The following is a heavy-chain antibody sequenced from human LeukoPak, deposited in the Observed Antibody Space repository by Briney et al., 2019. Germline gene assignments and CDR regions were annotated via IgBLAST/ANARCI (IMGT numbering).Heavy chain of an antibody. CDR1: ASTFNTYA. CDR2: ISTGNGNT. V-gene: IGHV1-3*03. D-gene: IGHD3-10*01. J-gene: IGHJ4*02. Sequence: ASVTVSCKASASTFNTYAIHWVRQAPGQGLEWMGWISTGNGNTRYSKAFQDRVTITRDTSASTVYMDLRGLRSEDMAVYYCARENYYRIGRFDRAYLDDWGQGTLVTVSS. CDR3: ARENYYRIGRFDRAYLDD.